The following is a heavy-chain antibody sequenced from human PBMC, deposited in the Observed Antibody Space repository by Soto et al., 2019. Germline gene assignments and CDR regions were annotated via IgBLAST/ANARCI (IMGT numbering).Heavy chain of an antibody. V-gene: IGHV1-46*01. CDR1: GYTLTAYH. CDR3: ARAPYSPSSFFFDY. Sequence: ASVKVSCKASGYTLTAYHLHWVRQAPGQGLEWMGIINPSPGRANYAQKFQDRVAMTWGTSTATFYMELSSLTSDDTAVYYCARAPYSPSSFFFDYWGQGTLVTVSS. J-gene: IGHJ4*02. D-gene: IGHD1-26*01. CDR2: INPSPGRA.